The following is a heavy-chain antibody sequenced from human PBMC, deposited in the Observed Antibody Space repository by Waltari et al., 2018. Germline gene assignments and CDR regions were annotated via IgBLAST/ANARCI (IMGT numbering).Heavy chain of an antibody. CDR1: GFSLSTSGMC. Sequence: QVTLRESGPALVKPTQTLTLTCTFSGFSLSTSGMCVSWIRHPPGKDLEWLARIDWDDDKYYSTSLKTRLTSSKYTSKNQVVLTMTNMDPVDTATYYCARSRMGAEKNIPHDYWGQGTLVTVSS. V-gene: IGHV2-70*15. D-gene: IGHD1-26*01. CDR2: IDWDDDK. J-gene: IGHJ4*02. CDR3: ARSRMGAEKNIPHDY.